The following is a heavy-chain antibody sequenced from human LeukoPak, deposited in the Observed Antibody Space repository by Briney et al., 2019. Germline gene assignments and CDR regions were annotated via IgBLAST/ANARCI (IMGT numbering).Heavy chain of an antibody. CDR3: ARATVTNSYYYYGMDV. CDR2: INHSGST. CDR1: GGSFSGYY. Sequence: SETLSLTCAVYGGSFSGYYWSWIRQPPGKGLEWIGEINHSGSTNYNPSLKSRVTISVDTSKNQFSLKLSSVTAADTAVYYCARATVTNSYYYYGMDVWGQGTTVTVSS. D-gene: IGHD4-11*01. J-gene: IGHJ6*02. V-gene: IGHV4-34*01.